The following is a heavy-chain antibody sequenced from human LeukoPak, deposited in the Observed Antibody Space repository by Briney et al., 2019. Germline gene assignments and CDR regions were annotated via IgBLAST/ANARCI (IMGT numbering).Heavy chain of an antibody. Sequence: SETLSLTCGVYGGSLSGSFWSWIRQPPGKGLEWIGQIHRSGSTQYSPSFKSRVSISVDTSKSQFSLNLTSVTAADTAVYYCARGPPRYRMRNGYNYFGYWGQGTLVTVSS. V-gene: IGHV4-34*01. CDR3: ARGPPRYRMRNGYNYFGY. J-gene: IGHJ4*02. CDR1: GGSLSGSF. D-gene: IGHD5-24*01. CDR2: IHRSGST.